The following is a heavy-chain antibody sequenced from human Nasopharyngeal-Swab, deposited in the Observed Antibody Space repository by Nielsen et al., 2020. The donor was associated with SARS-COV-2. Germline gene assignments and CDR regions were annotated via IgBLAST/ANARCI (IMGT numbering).Heavy chain of an antibody. CDR3: AKRLYGDL. CDR2: MTVGAGGT. Sequence: GESLKISCAASGFTFGHYAVIWVRQAPGKGLEWVSSMTVGAGGTSYADSAKGRFTISVDSSKNILYLQMNSLRAEDTAIYYCAKRLYGDLWGRGTLVTVSS. D-gene: IGHD2-8*01. V-gene: IGHV3-23*01. CDR1: GFTFGHYA. J-gene: IGHJ2*01.